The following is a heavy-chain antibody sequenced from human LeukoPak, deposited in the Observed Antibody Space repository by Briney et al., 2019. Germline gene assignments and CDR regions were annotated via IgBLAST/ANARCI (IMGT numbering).Heavy chain of an antibody. CDR1: GLTVSNQF. CDR2: IYSGGAT. CDR3: AREGVNYYDSSGYYAVS. J-gene: IGHJ5*02. D-gene: IGHD3-22*01. V-gene: IGHV3-66*01. Sequence: GGSLRLSCAASGLTVSNQFMDWVRQAPGKGLEWVSTIYSGGATYYSDSVRGRFTISRDSSQNTVYLQMNSLRAEDTAVYYCAREGVNYYDSSGYYAVSWGQGTLVTVSS.